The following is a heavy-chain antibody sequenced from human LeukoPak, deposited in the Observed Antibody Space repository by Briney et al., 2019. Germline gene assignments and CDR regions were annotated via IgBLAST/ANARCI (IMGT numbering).Heavy chain of an antibody. D-gene: IGHD4-23*01. V-gene: IGHV3-9*01. J-gene: IGHJ4*02. Sequence: SLRLSCAASGFTFDDYAMHWVRQAPGKGLEWVSGISWNSGSIGYADSVKGRFTISRDNAKNSLCLQMNSLRAKDTALYYCAKDSDYGGNSGGFDYWGQGTLVTVSS. CDR2: ISWNSGSI. CDR1: GFTFDDYA. CDR3: AKDSDYGGNSGGFDY.